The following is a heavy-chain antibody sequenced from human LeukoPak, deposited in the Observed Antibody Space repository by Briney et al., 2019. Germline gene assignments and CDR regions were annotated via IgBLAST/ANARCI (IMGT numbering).Heavy chain of an antibody. CDR3: ARSKQLGSQLAPFDY. J-gene: IGHJ4*02. V-gene: IGHV1-69*05. CDR2: IIPIFGTA. CDR1: GGTFSSYA. D-gene: IGHD6-6*01. Sequence: ASVKVSCKASGGTFSSYAISWVRQAPGQGLEWMGGIIPIFGTANYAQKFQGRVTITTDESTSTAYMELSSLRSEDTAVYYCARSKQLGSQLAPFDYWGQGTLVTVSS.